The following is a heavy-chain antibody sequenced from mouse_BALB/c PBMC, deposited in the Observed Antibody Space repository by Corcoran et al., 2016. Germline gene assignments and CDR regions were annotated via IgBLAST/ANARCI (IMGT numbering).Heavy chain of an antibody. V-gene: IGHV1-18*01. D-gene: IGHD1-1*01. Sequence: EVLLQQSGPELVKPGASVKIPCTASGYTFTDYNMDWVRQSHGKSLEWLGDINPRSGGTIYNQTFKGKAALTLDKSSSTAYMELRSLTSEDTAVYYCARWGITTFDYWGQGTTVTVSS. CDR1: GYTFTDYN. CDR2: INPRSGGT. CDR3: ARWGITTFDY. J-gene: IGHJ2*01.